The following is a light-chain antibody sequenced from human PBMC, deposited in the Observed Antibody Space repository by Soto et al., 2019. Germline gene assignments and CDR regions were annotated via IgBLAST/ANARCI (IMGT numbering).Light chain of an antibody. CDR1: SSNIGKNF. Sequence: QSVLTQPPSVSAAPGQKVTISCSGSSSNIGKNFVSWYQHVPGTAPKLLIYDNNKRPSGIPDRFSGSKSGTSATLAITGLQTGDEADYYCGTWDSSLSTGWVFGGGTKLTVL. J-gene: IGLJ3*02. V-gene: IGLV1-51*01. CDR2: DNN. CDR3: GTWDSSLSTGWV.